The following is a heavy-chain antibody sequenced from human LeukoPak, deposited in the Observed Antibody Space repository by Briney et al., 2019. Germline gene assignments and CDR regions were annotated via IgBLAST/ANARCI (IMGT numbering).Heavy chain of an antibody. CDR1: GGSISSSSYY. J-gene: IGHJ4*02. V-gene: IGHV4-39*07. D-gene: IGHD6-19*01. CDR3: ARVRKRVRLVPLGDFDY. Sequence: SETLSLTCSVSGGSISSSSYYWDWIRQPPGKGLEWIGSLYYSGSTYYNPSLKSRVTISVDTSKNQFSLKLSSVTAADTAVYYCARVRKRVRLVPLGDFDYWGQGTLVTVSS. CDR2: LYYSGST.